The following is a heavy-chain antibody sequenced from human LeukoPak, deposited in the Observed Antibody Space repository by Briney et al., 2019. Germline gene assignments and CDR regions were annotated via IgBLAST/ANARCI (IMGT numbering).Heavy chain of an antibody. CDR2: INPNSGGT. Sequence: GASVKVSCKASGYTFTGYYMHWVRQAPGQGLEWMGWINPNSGGTNYAQKFQGRLTITADKSSNTVYLQMTSLRSDDSAIYFCARAGGTVLESASGGDARFHNFYMDVWGEGTTVTVSS. CDR1: GYTFTGYY. D-gene: IGHD3-3*02. CDR3: ARAGGTVLESASGGDARFHNFYMDV. J-gene: IGHJ6*03. V-gene: IGHV1-2*02.